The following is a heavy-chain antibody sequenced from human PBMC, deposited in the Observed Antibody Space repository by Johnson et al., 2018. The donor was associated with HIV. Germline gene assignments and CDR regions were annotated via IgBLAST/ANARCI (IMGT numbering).Heavy chain of an antibody. CDR2: ISYDGSNK. CDR1: GFTFSSYA. CDR3: ARAPPGWELPDI. V-gene: IGHV3-30*04. Sequence: QVHLVESGGGVVQPGRSLRLSCAASGFTFSSYAMHWVRQAPGKGLEWVAVISYDGSNKYYADSVKGRFTISRDNAKNSLYLQMNSLRAEDTAVYYCARAPPGWELPDIWGQGTVVIVSS. D-gene: IGHD1-26*01. J-gene: IGHJ3*02.